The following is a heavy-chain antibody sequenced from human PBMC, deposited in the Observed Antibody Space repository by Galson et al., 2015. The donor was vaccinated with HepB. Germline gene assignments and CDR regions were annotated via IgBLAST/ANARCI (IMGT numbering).Heavy chain of an antibody. CDR3: ARGRFLEWLLPSRSFDY. V-gene: IGHV4-34*01. J-gene: IGHJ4*02. CDR2: INHSGST. CDR1: GGSFSGYY. D-gene: IGHD3-3*01. Sequence: SETLSLTCAVYGGSFSGYYWSWIRQPPGKGLEWIGEINHSGSTNYNPSLKSRVTISVDTSKNQFSLKLSSVTAADTAVYYCARGRFLEWLLPSRSFDYWGQGTLVTVSS.